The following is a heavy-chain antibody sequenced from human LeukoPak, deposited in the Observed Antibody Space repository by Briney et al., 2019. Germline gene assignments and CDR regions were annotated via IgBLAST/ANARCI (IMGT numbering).Heavy chain of an antibody. CDR2: ISGSGSST. J-gene: IGHJ4*02. Sequence: GGSLRLFCAASGFTFSSYAMSWVRQAPGKGLEWVSPISGSGSSTYYADSVKGRFTISRDNAKNSLYLQMNSLGADDTAVYYCAREVDYSNTWAPFDYWGQGALVTVSS. V-gene: IGHV3-23*01. D-gene: IGHD6-13*01. CDR3: AREVDYSNTWAPFDY. CDR1: GFTFSSYA.